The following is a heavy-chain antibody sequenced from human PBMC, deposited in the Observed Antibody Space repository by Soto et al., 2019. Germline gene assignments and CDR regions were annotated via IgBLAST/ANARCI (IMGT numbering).Heavy chain of an antibody. CDR3: ARDLESGSWYKRGGWFDP. Sequence: SETLSLTCTVSGGSISSGDYYWSWIRQPPGKGLEWIGYIYYSGSTYYNPSLKSRVTISVDTSKNQFSLKLSSVTAADTAVYYCARDLESGSWYKRGGWFDPWGQGTLVTVSS. CDR2: IYYSGST. J-gene: IGHJ5*02. V-gene: IGHV4-30-4*01. D-gene: IGHD6-13*01. CDR1: GGSISSGDYY.